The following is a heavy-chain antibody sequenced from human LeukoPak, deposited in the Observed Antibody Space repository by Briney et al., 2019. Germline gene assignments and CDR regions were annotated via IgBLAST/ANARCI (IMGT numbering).Heavy chain of an antibody. V-gene: IGHV4-59*01. CDR1: GGSISNKY. J-gene: IGHJ5*02. CDR3: ARGPGREEDWFDP. D-gene: IGHD3-10*01. CDR2: IYYSGST. Sequence: SETLSLTCTVSGGSISNKYWSWIRQPPGKGLEWIGYIYYSGSTNYNPSLKSRVTILVDTSKNQFSLKLSSVTAADTAVYYCARGPGREEDWFDPWGQGTLVTVSS.